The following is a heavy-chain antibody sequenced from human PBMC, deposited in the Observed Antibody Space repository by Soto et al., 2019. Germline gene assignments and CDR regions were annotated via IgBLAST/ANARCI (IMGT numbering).Heavy chain of an antibody. CDR3: ARAHSSGWYFDY. D-gene: IGHD6-19*01. V-gene: IGHV4-34*01. Sequence: SETLSLTCAVYGGSFNGYYWSWIRQPPGKGLEWIGKINHSGSTNYNPSLKSRVTISADRSKNQFSLKLNSVTAADTAVYYWARAHSSGWYFDYWGQGTPVTVS. J-gene: IGHJ4*02. CDR1: GGSFNGYY. CDR2: INHSGST.